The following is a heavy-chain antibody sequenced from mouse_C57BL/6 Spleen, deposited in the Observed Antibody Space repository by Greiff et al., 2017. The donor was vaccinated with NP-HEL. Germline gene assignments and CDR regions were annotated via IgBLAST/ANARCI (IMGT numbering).Heavy chain of an antibody. V-gene: IGHV1-15*01. J-gene: IGHJ3*01. CDR2: IDPETGGT. Sequence: QVQLKQSGAELVRPGASVTLFCKASGYTFTDYEMHWVKQTPVHGLEWIGAIDPETGGTAYNQKFKGKAILTADKSSSTAYMELRSLTSEDSAVYYCTRTTAQATFAYWGQGTLVTVSA. CDR3: TRTTAQATFAY. CDR1: GYTFTDYE. D-gene: IGHD3-2*02.